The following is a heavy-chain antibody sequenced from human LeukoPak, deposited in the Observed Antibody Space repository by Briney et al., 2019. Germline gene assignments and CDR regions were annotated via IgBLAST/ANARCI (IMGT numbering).Heavy chain of an antibody. CDR1: GYTFTSYD. Sequence: ASVKVSCKASGYTFTSYDINWVRQATGQGLEWMGWMNPNSGNTGYAQKFQGRVTMTRNTSISTAYMELSSLRSEDTAVYYCARVRSSPSRRYYYYYGMDVWGQGTTATVSS. J-gene: IGHJ6*02. CDR3: ARVRSSPSRRYYYYYGMDV. CDR2: MNPNSGNT. V-gene: IGHV1-8*01. D-gene: IGHD6-13*01.